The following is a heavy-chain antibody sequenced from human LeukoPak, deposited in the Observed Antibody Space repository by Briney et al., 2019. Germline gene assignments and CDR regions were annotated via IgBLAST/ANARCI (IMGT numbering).Heavy chain of an antibody. V-gene: IGHV1-18*01. D-gene: IGHD6-13*01. Sequence: GASVKVSCKASGYTFNSHAITWVRQAPGQGLEWMGWISTYTGYTNYAQKLQGRVTMTTATSTSTAYMELRSLRSDDTAFYYCARGTAGSHDAFDIWGQGTMVTVSS. CDR1: GYTFNSHA. CDR2: ISTYTGYT. J-gene: IGHJ3*02. CDR3: ARGTAGSHDAFDI.